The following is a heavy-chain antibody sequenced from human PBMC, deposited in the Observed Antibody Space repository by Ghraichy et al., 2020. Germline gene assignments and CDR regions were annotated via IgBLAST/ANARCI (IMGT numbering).Heavy chain of an antibody. V-gene: IGHV4-38-2*02. CDR3: ARDGATYDDYWSGYADNDYGMDV. D-gene: IGHD3-3*01. CDR2: IYHSGST. J-gene: IGHJ6*02. CDR1: GYSISSGYY. Sequence: SETLSLTCAVSGYSISSGYYWGWIRQPPGKGLEWIGSIYHSGSTYYNPSLRSRVTISVDTSKNQFSLKVNPVTAADTAVYYCARDGATYDDYWSGYADNDYGMDVWGQGTTVTVSS.